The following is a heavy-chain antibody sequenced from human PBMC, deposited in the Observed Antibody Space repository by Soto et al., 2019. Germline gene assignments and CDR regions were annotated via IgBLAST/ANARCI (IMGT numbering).Heavy chain of an antibody. V-gene: IGHV1-69*04. J-gene: IGHJ4*02. CDR1: GGTFSSYI. Sequence: QVQVVQSGAEVKKPGSSVKVSCKASGGTFSSYIITWVRQAPGQGLEWLGRIIPICGVTNYAQKFQDRLTMSADRPTTTAYMELSSLTSADTAVYYCVRDWESTTQTWGFGDSWGQGTLVTVSS. CDR2: IIPICGVT. CDR3: VRDWESTTQTWGFGDS. D-gene: IGHD3-10*01.